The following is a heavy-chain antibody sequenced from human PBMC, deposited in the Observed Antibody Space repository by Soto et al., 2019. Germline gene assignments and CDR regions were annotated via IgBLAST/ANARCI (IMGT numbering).Heavy chain of an antibody. V-gene: IGHV1-3*01. CDR1: GYTFTSYA. J-gene: IGHJ4*02. CDR3: ARVSGYSYGLDY. CDR2: INAGNGNT. D-gene: IGHD5-18*01. Sequence: ASVKVSCKASGYTFTSYAMPWVRQAPGQRLEWMGWINAGNGNTKYSQKFQGRVTITRDTSASTAYMELSSLRSEDTAVYYCARVSGYSYGLDYWGQGTLVTVSS.